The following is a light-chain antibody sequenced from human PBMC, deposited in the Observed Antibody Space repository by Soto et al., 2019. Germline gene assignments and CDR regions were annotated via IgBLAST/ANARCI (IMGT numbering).Light chain of an antibody. CDR1: QHISNF. Sequence: DVQMTQSPSSLPASVGDRVTITCRASQHISNFLAWFQQKPGKATRPLIYAASYLQSGVPSKFSGSGSGTDFSLTISSLQAEDFATYYCQQYSTYPYTFGQGTKVDIK. J-gene: IGKJ2*01. CDR3: QQYSTYPYT. V-gene: IGKV1-16*02. CDR2: AAS.